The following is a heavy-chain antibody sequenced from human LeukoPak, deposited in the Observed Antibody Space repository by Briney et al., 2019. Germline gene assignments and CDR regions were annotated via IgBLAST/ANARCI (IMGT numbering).Heavy chain of an antibody. CDR1: GYTFTGYY. J-gene: IGHJ5*02. V-gene: IGHV1-2*02. D-gene: IGHD2-2*01. CDR3: ASSIVVVPAAATASWFDP. CDR2: INPNSGGT. Sequence: ASVKVSCKASGYTFTGYYMHRVRQAPGQGLEWMGWINPNSGGTNYAQKFQGRVTMTRDTSISTAYMELSRLRSDDTAVYYCASSIVVVPAAATASWFDPWGQGTLVTVSS.